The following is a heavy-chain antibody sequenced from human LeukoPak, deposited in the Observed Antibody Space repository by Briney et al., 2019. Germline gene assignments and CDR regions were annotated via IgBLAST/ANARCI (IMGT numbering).Heavy chain of an antibody. Sequence: SETLSLTCTVSGGSISPYYWSWIRQPPGEGLEWIGYIYYSGSSDYNPSLKSRVTMSVDTSRNQFSLRLSSVTAADTAVYYCARYGTDFDFDYWGQGTLVTVSS. J-gene: IGHJ4*02. CDR3: ARYGTDFDFDY. V-gene: IGHV4-59*01. D-gene: IGHD2-8*02. CDR1: GGSISPYY. CDR2: IYYSGSS.